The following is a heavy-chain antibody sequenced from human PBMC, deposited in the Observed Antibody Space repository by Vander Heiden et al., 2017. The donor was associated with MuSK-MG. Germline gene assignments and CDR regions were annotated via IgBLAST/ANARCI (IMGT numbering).Heavy chain of an antibody. Sequence: ELQLVESGGGLVQPGGSLRLPCAASGFTFSSYAMGRVGQAPGKGLEYVSTISATDARTFYAAAVRGRFTISRDNAKNTVYLQMERVRAADTAVYYFAKDRSVTWNAFDIWGQGTMVTVFS. J-gene: IGHJ3*02. CDR3: AKDRSVTWNAFDI. D-gene: IGHD3-3*01. CDR2: ISATDART. V-gene: IGHV3-23*04. CDR1: GFTFSSYA.